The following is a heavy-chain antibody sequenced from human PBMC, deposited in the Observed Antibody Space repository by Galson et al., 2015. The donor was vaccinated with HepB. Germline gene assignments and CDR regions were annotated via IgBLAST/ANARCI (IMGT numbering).Heavy chain of an antibody. CDR1: GFSFSTSGMC. CDR2: IDWDGNI. V-gene: IGHV2-70*11. CDR3: VRSPYYHDNSGYGFDY. D-gene: IGHD3-22*01. Sequence: PALVKPTQTLTLTCTFSGFSFSTSGMCVSWIRQPPGKALEWLARIDWDGNIYYSTSLMTRLTISKGTSKNQVVLTMTNMDPVDTATYYCVRSPYYHDNSGYGFDYWGQGTLVTVSS. J-gene: IGHJ4*02.